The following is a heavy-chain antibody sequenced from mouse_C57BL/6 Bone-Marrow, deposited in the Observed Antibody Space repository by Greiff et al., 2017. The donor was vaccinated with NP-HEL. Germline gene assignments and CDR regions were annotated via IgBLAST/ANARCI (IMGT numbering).Heavy chain of an antibody. Sequence: QVQLKQPGAELVRPGSSVKLSCKASGYTFTSYWMHWVKQRPIQGLEWIGNIDPSDSETHYNQKFKDKATLTVDKSSSTAYMQLSSLTSEDSAVYNCARTAQATYPFDYWGQGTTLTVSS. V-gene: IGHV1-52*01. CDR3: ARTAQATYPFDY. CDR2: IDPSDSET. D-gene: IGHD3-2*02. CDR1: GYTFTSYW. J-gene: IGHJ2*01.